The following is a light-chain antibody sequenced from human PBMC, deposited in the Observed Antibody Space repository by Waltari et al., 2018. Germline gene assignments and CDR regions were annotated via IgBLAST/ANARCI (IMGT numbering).Light chain of an antibody. J-gene: IGLJ1*01. CDR3: CSYAGLGIYV. CDR1: SSDVGNYNL. CDR2: EVT. Sequence: QSGLTQPASGSGSPGQSITISCTGTSSDVGNYNLFPWYQQYPGKAPKLMVYEVTKRTSGVSDRFSGSKSGNTASLTIYGLQSEYEADYYCCSYAGLGIYVFGTGTKVTVL. V-gene: IGLV2-23*02.